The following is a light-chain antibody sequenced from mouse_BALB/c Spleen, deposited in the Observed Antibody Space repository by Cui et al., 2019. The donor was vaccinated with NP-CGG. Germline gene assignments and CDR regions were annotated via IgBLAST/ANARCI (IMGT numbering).Light chain of an antibody. CDR1: TGAVTTSNY. V-gene: IGLV1*01. CDR3: ALWYSNHWV. J-gene: IGLJ1*01. CDR2: GTN. Sequence: ALVTQESPLTTSPGEIVTLTCRSSTGAVTTSNYANWVQEKPDHLFTGLIGGTNNRTPGVPARFSGSLIGDKAALTITGAQTEDEAIYFCALWYSNHWVFGGGTKLTVL.